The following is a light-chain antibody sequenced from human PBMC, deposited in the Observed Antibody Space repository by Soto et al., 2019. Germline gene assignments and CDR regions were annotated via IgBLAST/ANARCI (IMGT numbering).Light chain of an antibody. V-gene: IGKV1-39*01. CDR3: QQRSNWPPEIT. CDR1: QTIADS. J-gene: IGKJ5*01. Sequence: DIQMTQSPSSVSASVGARVTISCRASQTIADSLNWYQQKPGKAPNLLIYATSSLQSGVPSRFSGSGSGTDFTLTISSLEPEDFAVYYCQQRSNWPPEITFGQGTRLEIK. CDR2: ATS.